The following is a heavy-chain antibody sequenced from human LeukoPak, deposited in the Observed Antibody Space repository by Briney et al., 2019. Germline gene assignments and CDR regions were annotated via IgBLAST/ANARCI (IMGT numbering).Heavy chain of an antibody. CDR1: GFTFSSYA. CDR3: AKDARRTSGWYFFDY. J-gene: IGHJ4*02. CDR2: ISGSGGST. Sequence: GGSLRLSCAASGFTFSSYAMSWVRQAPGKGLGWVSAISGSGGSTYYADSVKGRFTISRDNSKNTLFLQMNSLRAEDTAVYYCAKDARRTSGWYFFDYWGQGTLVTVSS. V-gene: IGHV3-23*01. D-gene: IGHD6-19*01.